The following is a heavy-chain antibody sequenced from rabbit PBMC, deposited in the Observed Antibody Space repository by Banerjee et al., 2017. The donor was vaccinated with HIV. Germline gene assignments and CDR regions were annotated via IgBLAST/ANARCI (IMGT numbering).Heavy chain of an antibody. Sequence: QSLEESGGDLVKPGASLTLTCTASGFSFSSGYWICWVRQAPGKGLEWIACIGAGSGSTVCSSWAKGRFTISKTSSATVTVHRPCLIAADTATYFCARDLTGSSYLWGPGTLVTVS. V-gene: IGHV1S40*01. J-gene: IGHJ4*01. D-gene: IGHD8-1*01. CDR2: IGAGSGST. CDR1: GFSFSSGYW. CDR3: ARDLTGSSYL.